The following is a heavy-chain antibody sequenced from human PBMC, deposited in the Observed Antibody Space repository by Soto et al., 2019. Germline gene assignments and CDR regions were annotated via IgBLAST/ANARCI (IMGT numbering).Heavy chain of an antibody. CDR3: AKGPLALFNQRGFGP. CDR1: GFTFSSYA. CDR2: ISGSGGST. D-gene: IGHD2-2*01. Sequence: GGSLRLSCAASGFTFSSYAMSWVRQAPGKGLEWVSAISGSGGSTYYADSVKGRFTISRDNSKNTLYLQMNSLRAEDTAVYYCAKGPLALFNQRGFGPWGQGTLVTVSS. J-gene: IGHJ5*02. V-gene: IGHV3-23*01.